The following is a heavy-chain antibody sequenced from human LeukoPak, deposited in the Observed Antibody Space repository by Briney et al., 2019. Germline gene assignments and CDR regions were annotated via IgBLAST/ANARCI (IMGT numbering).Heavy chain of an antibody. D-gene: IGHD1-1*01. CDR2: INSDGSST. J-gene: IGHJ6*03. CDR1: GFTFSSYW. CDR3: ARDYKNYYMDV. Sequence: GGSLRLSCAASGFTFSSYWMHWVRQAPGKGLVWVSRINSDGSSTSYADSVKGRFTISGDNAKNTLYLQMNSLRAEDTAVYYCARDYKNYYMDVWGKGTTVTVSS. V-gene: IGHV3-74*01.